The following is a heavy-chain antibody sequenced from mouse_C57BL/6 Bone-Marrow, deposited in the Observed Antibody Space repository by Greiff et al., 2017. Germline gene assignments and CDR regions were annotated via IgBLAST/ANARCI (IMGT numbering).Heavy chain of an antibody. CDR3: ARVGNWDEYD. CDR1: GFTFSSYA. D-gene: IGHD4-1*01. V-gene: IGHV5-4*01. CDR2: ISDGGSYT. J-gene: IGHJ2*01. Sequence: DVHLVESGGGLVKPGGSLKLSCAASGFTFSSYAMSWVRQTPEKRLEWVATISDGGSYTYYPDNVKGRFTISRDNAKNNLYLQRSHLKSEDTAMYYCARVGNWDEYDWGQGTTLTVSS.